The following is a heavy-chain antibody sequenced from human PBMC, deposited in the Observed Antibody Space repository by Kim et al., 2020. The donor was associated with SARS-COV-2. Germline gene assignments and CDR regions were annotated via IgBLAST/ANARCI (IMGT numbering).Heavy chain of an antibody. D-gene: IGHD3-9*01. CDR2: ISGSGGST. V-gene: IGHV3-23*01. CDR1: GFTFSSYA. J-gene: IGHJ1*01. CDR3: AGYFDWPYTPGQH. Sequence: GGSLRLSCAASGFTFSSYAMSWVRQAPGKGLEWVSAISGSGGSTYYADSVKGRFTNSRDNSKNTLYLQMNSLRAEDTAVYYCAGYFDWPYTPGQHWGQGTLVTVSS.